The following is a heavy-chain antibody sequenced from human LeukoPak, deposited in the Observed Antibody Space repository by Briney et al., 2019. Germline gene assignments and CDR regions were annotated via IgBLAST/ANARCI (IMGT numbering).Heavy chain of an antibody. V-gene: IGHV4-59*01. CDR1: GGSISSYY. J-gene: IGHJ4*02. CDR3: ARVSRAYYGSGSYYKSYDY. CDR2: IYYSGST. Sequence: SETLSLTCTVSGGSISSYYWSWIRQPPGKGLEWIGYIYYSGSTNYNPSLKSRVTISVDTSKNQFSLKLSSVTAADTAVYYCARVSRAYYGSGSYYKSYDYWGQGTLVTVSS. D-gene: IGHD3-10*01.